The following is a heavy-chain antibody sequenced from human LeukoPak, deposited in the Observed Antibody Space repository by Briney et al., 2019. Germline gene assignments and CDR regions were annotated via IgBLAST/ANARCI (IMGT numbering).Heavy chain of an antibody. V-gene: IGHV4-61*02. CDR3: ARTLMPTIHEAFHI. Sequence: SETLSLTCTVSGGSITSGGYSWNWIRQPPGKGLEWIGRIYTSGSVNYNPSLKSRVTFSVDTSKNHYSLNLPSLTSADTAIYYCARTLMPTIHEAFHIWGQGTSVTVSS. D-gene: IGHD5-24*01. J-gene: IGHJ3*02. CDR2: IYTSGSV. CDR1: GGSITSGGYS.